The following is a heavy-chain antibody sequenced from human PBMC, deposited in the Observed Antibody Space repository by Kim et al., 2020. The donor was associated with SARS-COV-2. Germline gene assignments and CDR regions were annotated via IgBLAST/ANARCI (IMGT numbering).Heavy chain of an antibody. J-gene: IGHJ5*02. D-gene: IGHD5-18*01. Sequence: GGSLRLSCAASGFTFSTYAMTWVRQAPGKGLEWVSSIGADSGGILYVDSVKGRFTISRDNSRNTLYLQMNSLRAEDTAVYYCAGYIYTQGRWFDPWGQGTLVTVSS. CDR1: GFTFSTYA. CDR3: AGYIYTQGRWFDP. CDR2: IGADSGGI. V-gene: IGHV3-23*01.